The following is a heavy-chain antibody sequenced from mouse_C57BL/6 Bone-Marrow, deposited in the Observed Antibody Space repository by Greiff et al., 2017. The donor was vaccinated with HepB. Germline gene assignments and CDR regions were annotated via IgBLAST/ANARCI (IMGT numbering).Heavy chain of an antibody. CDR2: IGPGSGST. Sequence: QVQLQQSGAELVKPGASVKISCKASGYTFTDYYINWVKQRPGQGLEWIGKIGPGSGSTYYNEKFKGKATLTADKSSSTAYMQLSSLTAEDSAVYFCARWGSYGSSYRYFDYGGQGTTLTVSS. V-gene: IGHV1-77*01. CDR3: ARWGSYGSSYRYFDY. CDR1: GYTFTDYY. J-gene: IGHJ2*01. D-gene: IGHD1-1*01.